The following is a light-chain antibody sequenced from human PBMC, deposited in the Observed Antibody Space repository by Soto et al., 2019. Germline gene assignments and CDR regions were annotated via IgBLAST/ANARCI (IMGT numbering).Light chain of an antibody. CDR1: QTISTW. J-gene: IGKJ5*01. V-gene: IGKV1-39*01. CDR2: AAS. CDR3: QQSYGTPIT. Sequence: DIQMTQSPSTLSASVGDRVTISCRASQTISTWLAWYQQRPGKAPKLLIYAASSLQSEVPSRFSGSGSGTDFTLTITSLQPEDFATYYCQQSYGTPITFGQGTRLEIK.